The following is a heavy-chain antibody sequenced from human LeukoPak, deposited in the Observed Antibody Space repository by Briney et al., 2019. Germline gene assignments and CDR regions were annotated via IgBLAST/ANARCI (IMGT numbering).Heavy chain of an antibody. CDR2: IYYSGST. CDR3: ATYDSSGYKFDY. V-gene: IGHV4-59*08. J-gene: IGHJ4*02. D-gene: IGHD3-22*01. Sequence: SETLSLTCTVSGGSISSYFWSWIRQPPGKGLEWIGYIYYSGSTNYNPSLKSRVTISVDTSKNQFSLKLSPVTAAGTAVYYCATYDSSGYKFDYWGQGTLVTVSS. CDR1: GGSISSYF.